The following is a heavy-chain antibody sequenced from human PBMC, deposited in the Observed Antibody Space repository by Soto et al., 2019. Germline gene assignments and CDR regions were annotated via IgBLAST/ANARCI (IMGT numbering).Heavy chain of an antibody. Sequence: QVQLVQSGAEAKKPGASVKVSCKASGYTFTSYGISWVRQAPGQGLEWMGWISAYNGNTNYAQKRQGRVTMTTATSKSTAYMELRGLRSDDTAVYYCARNEVATITVYYYGMDVWGQGTTVTVSS. CDR3: ARNEVATITVYYYGMDV. V-gene: IGHV1-18*01. CDR2: ISAYNGNT. D-gene: IGHD5-12*01. CDR1: GYTFTSYG. J-gene: IGHJ6*02.